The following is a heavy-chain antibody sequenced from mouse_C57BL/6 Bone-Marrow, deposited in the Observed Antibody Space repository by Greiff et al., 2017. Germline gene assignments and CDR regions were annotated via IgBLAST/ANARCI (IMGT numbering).Heavy chain of an antibody. CDR2: ISSGSGTI. CDR1: GFTFSDYG. V-gene: IGHV5-17*01. Sequence: DVKLVQSGGGLVKPGGSLKLSCAASGFTFSDYGMHWVRQAPEKGLEWVAYISSGSGTIDYADTVKGRFTIARDNAKNTLFLQMTRLRSEDTAMYYCSRPTTAGPFDYWGQGTTLTVSS. J-gene: IGHJ2*01. CDR3: SRPTTAGPFDY. D-gene: IGHD1-2*01.